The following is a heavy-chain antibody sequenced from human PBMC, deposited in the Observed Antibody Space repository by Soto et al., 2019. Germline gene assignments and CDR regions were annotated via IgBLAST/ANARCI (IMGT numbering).Heavy chain of an antibody. CDR1: GYTFTSYC. CDR3: ARRYSSGWGLFDY. Sequence: ASVNASCKSSGYTFTSYCISWVRQAPGQGLEWMGWISAYNGNTNYAQKLQGRVTMTTDTSTSTAYMELRSLRSDDTAVYYCARRYSSGWGLFDYWGQGTLVTVSS. J-gene: IGHJ4*02. V-gene: IGHV1-18*01. D-gene: IGHD6-19*01. CDR2: ISAYNGNT.